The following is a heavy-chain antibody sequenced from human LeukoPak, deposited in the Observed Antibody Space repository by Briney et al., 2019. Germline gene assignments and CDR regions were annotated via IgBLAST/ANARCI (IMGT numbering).Heavy chain of an antibody. CDR3: ARAITMVRGVIIGWFDP. V-gene: IGHV1-8*01. CDR1: GYTFTSYD. Sequence: ASVTVSCKASGYTFTSYDINWVRPATGQGLEWMGWMNPNSGNTGYAQKFQGRVTMTRNTSISTAYMELSSLRSEDTAVYYCARAITMVRGVIIGWFDPWGQGTLVTVSS. CDR2: MNPNSGNT. J-gene: IGHJ5*02. D-gene: IGHD3-10*01.